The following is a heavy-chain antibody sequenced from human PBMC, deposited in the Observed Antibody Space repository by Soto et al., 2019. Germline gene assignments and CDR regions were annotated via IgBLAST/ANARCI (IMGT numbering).Heavy chain of an antibody. D-gene: IGHD2-15*01. CDR2: MNPNSGNT. CDR1: GYTFTSYD. V-gene: IGHV1-8*01. CDR3: ARTIRRRGVLVVAATEENWFDP. Sequence: ASVKVSCKASGYTFTSYDINWVRQATGQGLEWMGRMNPNSGNTGYAQKFQGRVTMTRNTSISTSYMELSSLRSEDTAVYYCARTIRRRGVLVVAATEENWFDPWGQGTLVTVSS. J-gene: IGHJ5*02.